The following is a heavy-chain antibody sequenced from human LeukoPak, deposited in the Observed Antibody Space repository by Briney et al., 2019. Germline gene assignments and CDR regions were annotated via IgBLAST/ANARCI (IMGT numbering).Heavy chain of an antibody. CDR3: ARLGPVNKDHYIDV. Sequence: GGSLRLSCAASGFTFSSYEMNWVRQAPGKGLDWVSYISTSGRTIYYADSVKGRFTISRDNAQNSLYLQMNSLGAEDTAVYFCARLGPVNKDHYIDVGGKGTTVTISS. J-gene: IGHJ6*03. V-gene: IGHV3-48*03. D-gene: IGHD4-17*01. CDR1: GFTFSSYE. CDR2: ISTSGRTI.